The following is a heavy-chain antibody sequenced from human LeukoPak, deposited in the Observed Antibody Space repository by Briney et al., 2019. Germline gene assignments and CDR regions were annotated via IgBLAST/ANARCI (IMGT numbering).Heavy chain of an antibody. CDR3: ARVEGGRAKGWWFDP. CDR1: GGSISSYY. J-gene: IGHJ5*02. V-gene: IGHV4-4*07. D-gene: IGHD2-15*01. CDR2: IYTSGST. Sequence: KTSETLSLTXTVSGGSISSYYWSWIRQPAGKGLEWIGRIYTSGSTNYNPSLKSRVTMSVDTSKNQFSLKLSSVTAADTAVYYCARVEGGRAKGWWFDPWGQGTLVTVSS.